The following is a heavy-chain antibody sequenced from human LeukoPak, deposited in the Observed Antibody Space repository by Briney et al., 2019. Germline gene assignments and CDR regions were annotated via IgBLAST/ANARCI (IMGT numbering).Heavy chain of an antibody. CDR3: AREVVPAANYYYYYMDV. D-gene: IGHD2-2*01. Sequence: GASVKVSCKASGYTFTSYGISWVRQAPGQGLEWMGWISAYNGNTNYAQKLQGRVTMTTDTSTSTAYMELRSLRSDDTAVYYCAREVVPAANYYYYYMDVWSKGTTVTVSS. V-gene: IGHV1-18*01. J-gene: IGHJ6*03. CDR1: GYTFTSYG. CDR2: ISAYNGNT.